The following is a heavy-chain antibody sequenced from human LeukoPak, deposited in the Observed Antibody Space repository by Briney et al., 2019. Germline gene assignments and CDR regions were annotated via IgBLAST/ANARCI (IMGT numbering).Heavy chain of an antibody. CDR3: ARAYNWNYANYYYYMDV. D-gene: IGHD1-7*01. V-gene: IGHV4-34*01. J-gene: IGHJ6*03. Sequence: PSETLSLTCAVYGGSFSGYYWSWIRQPPGKGVEWIGEINHSGSTNYNPSLKSRVTISVDTSKNQFSLKLSSVPAADTAVYYCARAYNWNYANYYYYMDVWGKGTTVTVSS. CDR1: GGSFSGYY. CDR2: INHSGST.